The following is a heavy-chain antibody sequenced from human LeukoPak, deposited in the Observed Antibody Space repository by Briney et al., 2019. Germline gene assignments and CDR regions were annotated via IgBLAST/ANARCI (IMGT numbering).Heavy chain of an antibody. CDR1: GGSISSGGYY. CDR2: IYHSGST. CDR3: ASLPLGPAVAFDP. D-gene: IGHD2-2*01. J-gene: IGHJ5*02. V-gene: IGHV4-30-2*01. Sequence: SQTLSLTCTVSGGSISSGGYYWSWIRQPPGKGLEWIGYIYHSGSTYYNPSLKSRVTISVDRSKNQFSLKLSSVTAADTAVYYCASLPLGPAVAFDPWGQGTLVTVSS.